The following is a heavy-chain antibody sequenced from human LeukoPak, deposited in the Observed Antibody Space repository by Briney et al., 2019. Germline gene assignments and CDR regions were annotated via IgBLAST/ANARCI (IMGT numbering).Heavy chain of an antibody. CDR3: ARGSSVGYY. V-gene: IGHV3-11*01. CDR1: GFTFSDFS. Sequence: PGGSLRLSCAASGFTFSDFSITWFRQTPGKGLEWVSYIGRSGDTIHYADSVKGRFTISRDNAKNLAFLQLKSLRVEGTAVYYCARGSSVGYYWGQGTRVTVS. J-gene: IGHJ4*02. CDR2: IGRSGDTI. D-gene: IGHD2-15*01.